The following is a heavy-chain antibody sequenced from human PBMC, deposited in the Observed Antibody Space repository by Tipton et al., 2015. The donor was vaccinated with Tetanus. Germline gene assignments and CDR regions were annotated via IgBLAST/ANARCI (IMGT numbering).Heavy chain of an antibody. CDR3: ARLTCSSPSCYYYYYYYVDV. Sequence: TLSLTCSVSGDSIRSEDYYWGWIRQSPGKGLEWLGYIYYSGSTYKNPSLKSRVSISLDASKNQFSLSLNSVTAADSATYYCARLTCSSPSCYYYYYYYVDVWGTGTAVAVSS. V-gene: IGHV4-30-4*01. J-gene: IGHJ6*03. CDR1: GDSIRSEDYY. D-gene: IGHD2-2*01. CDR2: IYYSGST.